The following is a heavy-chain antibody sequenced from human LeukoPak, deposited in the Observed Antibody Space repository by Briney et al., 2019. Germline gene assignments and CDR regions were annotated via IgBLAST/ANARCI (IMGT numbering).Heavy chain of an antibody. D-gene: IGHD2-15*01. V-gene: IGHV3-66*01. CDR1: GFSVSSNY. J-gene: IGHJ4*02. Sequence: GGSLRLSCAASGFSVSSNYMSWVRQAPGKGLEWVSVIYSGDSTYYADSVKGRFAISRDNTNNALILQMNSLRVEDTAMYYCARDGGGYCSGGSCYPRWLDWGQGTLVTVSS. CDR2: IYSGDST. CDR3: ARDGGGYCSGGSCYPRWLD.